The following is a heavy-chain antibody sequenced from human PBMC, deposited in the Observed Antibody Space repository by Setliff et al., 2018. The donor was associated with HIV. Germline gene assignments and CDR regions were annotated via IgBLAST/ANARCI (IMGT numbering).Heavy chain of an antibody. Sequence: ASVKVSCKASGYTFTSYYMHWVRQAPGQGLEWMGIINPSGSSTSYAQKFQGRVTMTRDTSINAAYMELRGLRSDDTAVYYCARNFGLSPSGKYYYYYGMDIWGQGTTVTVSS. CDR3: ARNFGLSPSGKYYYYYGMDI. D-gene: IGHD3-10*01. CDR1: GYTFTSYY. J-gene: IGHJ6*02. CDR2: INPSGSST. V-gene: IGHV1-46*01.